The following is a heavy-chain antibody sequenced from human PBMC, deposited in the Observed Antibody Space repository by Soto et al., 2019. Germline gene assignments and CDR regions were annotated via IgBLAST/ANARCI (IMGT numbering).Heavy chain of an antibody. Sequence: ASVKVSCKASGGTFSSYAISWVRQAPGQGLEWMGGIIPIFGTANYAQKFQGRVTITADESTSTAYMELSSLRSEDTAVYYCARGVSSGYYRFDPWGQGTLVTVSS. CDR3: ARGVSSGYYRFDP. CDR1: GGTFSSYA. J-gene: IGHJ5*02. D-gene: IGHD3-22*01. CDR2: IIPIFGTA. V-gene: IGHV1-69*13.